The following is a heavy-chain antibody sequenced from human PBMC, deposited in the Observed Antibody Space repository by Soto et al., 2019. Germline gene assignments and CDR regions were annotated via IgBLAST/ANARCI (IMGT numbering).Heavy chain of an antibody. Sequence: QVQLVQSGAEVKKPGASVTVSCRSSEDTFNDYYIHWVRQAPGQGLEWMGWINPNSGVTKYAQKFQGWVSMTRDTSIRTVYMQLSRLRSDDTAVYYCARESGGATATLDYYYFYMDVWGTGTTVTVSS. V-gene: IGHV1-2*04. D-gene: IGHD5-12*01. CDR1: EDTFNDYY. CDR2: INPNSGVT. CDR3: ARESGGATATLDYYYFYMDV. J-gene: IGHJ6*03.